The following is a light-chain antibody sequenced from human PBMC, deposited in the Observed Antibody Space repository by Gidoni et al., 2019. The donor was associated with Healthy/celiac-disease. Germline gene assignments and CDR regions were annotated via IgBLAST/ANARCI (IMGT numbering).Light chain of an antibody. J-gene: IGKJ4*01. CDR2: AAS. CDR3: QQYYSTPLT. V-gene: IGKV1-27*01. Sequence: IQMTQAPSSLSASVGDRVTLTCRASQHISNYLAWYQQKPGKVPKLLIYAASTLQCGVPSRFSGSGSGTDFTLTISSLQPEDVATYYCQQYYSTPLTFGRGTKVEIK. CDR1: QHISNY.